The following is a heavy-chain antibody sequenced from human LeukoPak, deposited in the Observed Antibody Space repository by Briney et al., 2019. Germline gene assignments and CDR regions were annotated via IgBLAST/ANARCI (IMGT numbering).Heavy chain of an antibody. CDR1: GYAFTGYY. J-gene: IGHJ4*02. CDR2: INPNSGGT. Sequence: ASVKVSCKASGYAFTGYYMHWVRHAPGQGLEWMGWINPNSGGTNYAQKFQGRVTMTRDTSISTAYMELSRLRSDDTAVYYCARDHIVGRFFDYWGQGTLVTVSS. CDR3: ARDHIVGRFFDY. D-gene: IGHD3-22*01. V-gene: IGHV1-2*02.